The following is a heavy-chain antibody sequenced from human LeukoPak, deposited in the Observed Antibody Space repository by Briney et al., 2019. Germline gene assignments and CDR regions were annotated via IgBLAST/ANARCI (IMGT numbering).Heavy chain of an antibody. CDR2: MNPKSGNT. J-gene: IGHJ4*02. D-gene: IGHD6-13*01. Sequence: GASVKVPCKASGYTFTTYDINWVRQAPGQGLEWMGWMNPKSGNTGYAQRLQGRVTMTRNTSISTAYMELSTLTSEDTAVYYCARELGSSYYVDWGQGTLVTVSS. CDR3: ARELGSSYYVD. V-gene: IGHV1-8*01. CDR1: GYTFTTYD.